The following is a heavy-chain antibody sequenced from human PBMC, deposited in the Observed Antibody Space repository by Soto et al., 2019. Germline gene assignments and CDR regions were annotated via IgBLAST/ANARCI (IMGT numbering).Heavy chain of an antibody. CDR2: IVVGSGDT. V-gene: IGHV1-58*01. J-gene: IGHJ3*01. D-gene: IGHD5-12*01. CDR3: APTRLSGFSL. CDR1: GFLFSSSA. Sequence: GAAVKVSCKTSGFLFSSSAVQWVRQSRGQHLEWIAWIVVGSGDTNYAHSFQDRVTITRDMSTNTAYMKLSSLRSEDTAIYYCAPTRLSGFSLWGQGTMVTVSS.